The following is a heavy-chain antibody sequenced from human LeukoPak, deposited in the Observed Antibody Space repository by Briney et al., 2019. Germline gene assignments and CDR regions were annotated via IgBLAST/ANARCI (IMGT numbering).Heavy chain of an antibody. CDR1: GGSFSGYY. CDR3: ARGRPIAAAPGGRWFDP. V-gene: IGHV4-34*01. D-gene: IGHD6-6*01. CDR2: INHSGST. J-gene: IGHJ5*02. Sequence: SETLSLTCAVYGGSFSGYYWSWIRQPPGKGLEWIGEINHSGSTNYNPSLKSRVTISVDTSKNQFSLKLSSVTAADTAVYYCARGRPIAAAPGGRWFDPWGQGTLVTVSS.